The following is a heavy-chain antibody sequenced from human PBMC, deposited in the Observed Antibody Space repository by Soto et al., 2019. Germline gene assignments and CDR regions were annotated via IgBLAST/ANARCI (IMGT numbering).Heavy chain of an antibody. V-gene: IGHV1-69*12. J-gene: IGHJ3*02. Sequence: QVQLVQSGAEVKKPGSSVKVSCKVSGGTFNYYAINWVRQAPGQGLEWMGGIVPISGTTNYAQKFQGRVTLTADESTSTAYMELSRLRSEDTAVYYCARSVVVVNAFDIWGQGTLVTVSS. CDR2: IVPISGTT. CDR1: GGTFNYYA. D-gene: IGHD2-21*01. CDR3: ARSVVVVNAFDI.